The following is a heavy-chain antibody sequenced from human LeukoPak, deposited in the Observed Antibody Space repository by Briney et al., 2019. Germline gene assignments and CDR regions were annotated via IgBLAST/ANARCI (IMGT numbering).Heavy chain of an antibody. CDR1: GFTFSSYG. D-gene: IGHD5-18*01. J-gene: IGHJ4*02. CDR2: IRYDGSNK. V-gene: IGHV3-30*02. CDR3: AKRIQSAMATGY. Sequence: GGSLRLSCAASGFTFSSYGMHWVRQAPGKGLEWVAFIRYDGSNKYYADSVKGRFTISRDNSKNTLYVQMSSLRAEDTAVYYCAKRIQSAMATGYWGQGTLVTVSS.